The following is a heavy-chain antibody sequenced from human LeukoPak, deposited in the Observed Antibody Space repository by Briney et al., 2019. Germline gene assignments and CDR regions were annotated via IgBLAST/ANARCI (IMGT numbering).Heavy chain of an antibody. D-gene: IGHD1-26*01. CDR1: GFALSSHW. Sequence: PGGSLRLSCAASGFALSSHWMTWVRQVPGKGLEWVSTISGSGGNTYYADSVKGRFTISRDNSKNTLYLQMNSLRAEDTAVYYCAKSYTGSRLGFDYWGQGTLVTVSS. CDR3: AKSYTGSRLGFDY. V-gene: IGHV3-23*01. J-gene: IGHJ4*02. CDR2: ISGSGGNT.